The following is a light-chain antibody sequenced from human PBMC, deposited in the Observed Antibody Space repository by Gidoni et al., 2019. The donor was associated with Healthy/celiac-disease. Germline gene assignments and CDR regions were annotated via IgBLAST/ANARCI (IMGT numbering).Light chain of an antibody. V-gene: IGKV1-33*01. CDR2: DAS. J-gene: IGKJ3*01. CDR1: QDMNNY. Sequence: DIQMTQSPSSLSAAVGDRVTITCQASQDMNNYLNWYQQKPGQAPKLLIYDASNVETGVPSRFSGSGSGTYFTFTISGLQPEDIGTYYCQQYDNLPRGFTFGPGTKVEIK. CDR3: QQYDNLPRGFT.